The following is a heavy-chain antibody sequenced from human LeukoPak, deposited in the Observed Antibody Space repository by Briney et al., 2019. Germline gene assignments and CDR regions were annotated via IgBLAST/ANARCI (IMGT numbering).Heavy chain of an antibody. J-gene: IGHJ4*02. D-gene: IGHD5-24*01. CDR1: GYTFTGYY. CDR2: INPNSGGT. CDR3: ARVGPHRKMATTRYHFDY. Sequence: ASVKASCKASGYTFTGYYMHWVRQAPGQGLEWMGWINPNSGGTNYAQKFQGRVTMTRDTSISTAYMELSRLRSDDTAVYYCARVGPHRKMATTRYHFDYWGQGTLVTVSS. V-gene: IGHV1-2*02.